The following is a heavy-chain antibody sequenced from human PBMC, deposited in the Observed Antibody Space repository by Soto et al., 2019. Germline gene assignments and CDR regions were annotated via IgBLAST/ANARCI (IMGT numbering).Heavy chain of an antibody. J-gene: IGHJ5*02. CDR3: ARHFVLRYFDWLSPFDP. Sequence: ASVKVSCKASGYTFTSYDMHWVRQAPGQRLEWMGWINAGNGNTKYSQKFQGRVTITRDTSASTAYMELSSVTAADTAVYYCARHFVLRYFDWLSPFDPWGQGTLVTVSS. CDR1: GYTFTSYD. V-gene: IGHV1-3*01. D-gene: IGHD3-9*01. CDR2: INAGNGNT.